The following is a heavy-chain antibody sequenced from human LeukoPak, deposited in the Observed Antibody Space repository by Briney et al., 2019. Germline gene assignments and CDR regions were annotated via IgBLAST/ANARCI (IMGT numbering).Heavy chain of an antibody. CDR1: GGSISSGGYS. CDR3: ARWYRGYDSSGYYPGAYFDY. J-gene: IGHJ4*02. V-gene: IGHV4-30-2*01. CDR2: IYHSGST. Sequence: SQTLSLTCAVSGGSISSGGYSWSWIRQPPGKGLEWIGYIYHSGSTYYNPSLKSRVTISVDRSKNQFSLKLSSVTAADTAVYYCARWYRGYDSSGYYPGAYFDYWGQGTLVTVSS. D-gene: IGHD3-22*01.